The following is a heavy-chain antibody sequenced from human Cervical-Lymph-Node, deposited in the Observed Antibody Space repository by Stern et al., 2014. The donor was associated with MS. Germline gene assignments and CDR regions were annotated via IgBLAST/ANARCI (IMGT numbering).Heavy chain of an antibody. CDR2: INAGNGNT. CDR3: ARGVVPAAPFHNGFAP. CDR1: GYTFTSYA. D-gene: IGHD2-2*01. J-gene: IGHJ5*02. Sequence: QVQLQQSGAEVKKPGASVKVSCKASGYTFTSYAMHWVRQAPGQRLEWMGWINAGNGNTKYSQKFQGRVTITRDTSASTAYMELSSLRSEDTAVYYCARGVVPAAPFHNGFAPWGQGTLVTVS. V-gene: IGHV1-3*01.